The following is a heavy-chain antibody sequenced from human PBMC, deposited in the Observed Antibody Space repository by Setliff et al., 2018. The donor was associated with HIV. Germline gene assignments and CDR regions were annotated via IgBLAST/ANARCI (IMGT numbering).Heavy chain of an antibody. CDR3: ARRIYGNNPYFDY. CDR1: GYSIGSGYY. Sequence: SETLSLTCGVSGYSIGSGYYWGWIRQPPGKGLEWIGSIYHNGITYYNPSFKSRVTISVDTSQNQFSLKLSSVTAADTAIYYCARRIYGNNPYFDYWSQGTLVTVSS. V-gene: IGHV4-38-2*01. D-gene: IGHD4-17*01. J-gene: IGHJ4*02. CDR2: IYHNGIT.